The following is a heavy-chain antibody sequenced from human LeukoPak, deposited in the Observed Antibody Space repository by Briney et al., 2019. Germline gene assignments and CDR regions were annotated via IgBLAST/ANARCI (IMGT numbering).Heavy chain of an antibody. V-gene: IGHV3-30*02. D-gene: IGHD2-2*01. J-gene: IGHJ4*02. Sequence: GGSLRLSCAASGFTFSSYGMHWVRQAPGKGLEWVAFIRYDGGNKYYADSVKGRFTISRDNSKYTLYLQMNSLRAEDTAVYYCAKDRVNCSSTSCYSVGGNFDYWGQGTLVTVSS. CDR3: AKDRVNCSSTSCYSVGGNFDY. CDR2: IRYDGGNK. CDR1: GFTFSSYG.